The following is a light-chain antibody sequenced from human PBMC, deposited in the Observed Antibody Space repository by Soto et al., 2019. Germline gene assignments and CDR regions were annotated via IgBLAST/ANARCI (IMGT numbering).Light chain of an antibody. Sequence: QSALTQPASVSGSPGQSITISCTGTSSDMGSYNLVSWYQQHPGKAPKLLIYEDTKRPSGVSNRFSGSKSGNTASLSISGLQAEEEADYHCRSYAGSLTFVVFGGGTKVTVL. CDR1: SSDMGSYNL. V-gene: IGLV2-23*02. CDR3: RSYAGSLTFVV. CDR2: EDT. J-gene: IGLJ2*01.